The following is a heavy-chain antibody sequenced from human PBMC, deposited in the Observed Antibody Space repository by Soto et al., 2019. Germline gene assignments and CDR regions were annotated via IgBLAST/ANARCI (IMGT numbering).Heavy chain of an antibody. CDR1: GFTFNSLS. J-gene: IGHJ4*02. D-gene: IGHD2-21*02. Sequence: QVHLVESGGCMVQPGTSLRLSCTASGFTFNSLSLHWVRQRPDKGLEWVAVISFDGRVTYYADFVKGRFTVSRDNSKNTIYLQVNSLRAEDTAVYYCAREPYGDSQYFDYWGQGTLVTVSS. V-gene: IGHV3-30*04. CDR2: ISFDGRVT. CDR3: AREPYGDSQYFDY.